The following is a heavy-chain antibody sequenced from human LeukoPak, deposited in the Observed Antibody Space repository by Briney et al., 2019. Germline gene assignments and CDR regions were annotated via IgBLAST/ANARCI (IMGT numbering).Heavy chain of an antibody. D-gene: IGHD1-1*01. Sequence: ASVKVSCKASGYTFTGYYIHWVRQVPGQGLEWMGWINPNSGGTNYAQKFQGRVTMTRDTSISTAYMELSRLRSDDTAVYYCARVGATGTTSPFDYWGQGTLVTVSS. CDR2: INPNSGGT. CDR1: GYTFTGYY. CDR3: ARVGATGTTSPFDY. J-gene: IGHJ4*02. V-gene: IGHV1-2*02.